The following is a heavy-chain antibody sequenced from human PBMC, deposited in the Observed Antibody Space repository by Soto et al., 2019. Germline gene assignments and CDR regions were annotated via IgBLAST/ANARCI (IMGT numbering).Heavy chain of an antibody. Sequence: QPXGSLRLSCSASGLTVSTNYMTWVRQAPGKGLEWVSVIYRGGNTYHADSVQGRFSISRDNSKNTVDLQMNNLRAKDTAMYYCASVGYCSTTTCPPAWGQGTLVTVS. CDR3: ASVGYCSTTTCPPA. D-gene: IGHD2-2*01. V-gene: IGHV3-53*01. CDR1: GLTVSTNY. CDR2: IYRGGNT. J-gene: IGHJ1*01.